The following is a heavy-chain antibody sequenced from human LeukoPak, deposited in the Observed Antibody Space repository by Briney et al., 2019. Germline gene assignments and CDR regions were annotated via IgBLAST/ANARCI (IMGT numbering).Heavy chain of an antibody. V-gene: IGHV3-23*01. CDR2: ISGSGSST. J-gene: IGHJ4*02. CDR1: GFTFRSYA. CDR3: AKELSGYSYSYDY. D-gene: IGHD5-18*01. Sequence: GGSLRLSCAASGFTFRSYAMSWVRQAPGKGLEWVSTISGSGSSTYYADSVKGRFTISRDNSKNTVYLQMNSLRAEDTALYYCAKELSGYSYSYDYWGQGTLVTVSS.